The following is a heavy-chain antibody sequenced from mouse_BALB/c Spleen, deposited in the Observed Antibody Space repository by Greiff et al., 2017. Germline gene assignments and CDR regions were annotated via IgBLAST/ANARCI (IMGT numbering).Heavy chain of an antibody. Sequence: EVQLVESGGGLVQPGGSLKLSCAASGFDFSRYWMSWVRQAPGKGLEWIGEINPDSSTINYTPSLKDKFIISRDNAKNTLYLQMSKVRSEDTALYYSARQGIYDGLAWFAYWGQGTLVTVSA. CDR3: ARQGIYDGLAWFAY. D-gene: IGHD2-3*01. J-gene: IGHJ3*01. CDR2: INPDSSTI. CDR1: GFDFSRYW. V-gene: IGHV4-1*02.